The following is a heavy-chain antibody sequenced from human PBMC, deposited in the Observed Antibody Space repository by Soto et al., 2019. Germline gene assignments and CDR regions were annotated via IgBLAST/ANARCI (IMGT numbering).Heavy chain of an antibody. J-gene: IGHJ6*02. Sequence: QVQLVQSGAEVKKPGSSVKVSCKASGGTFSNYAISWVRQAPGQGLEWMGGIIPISGTANYAQKFQGRVTITGGESTITAYMELSSLRSEDTAVYYCARSQGSSTSLEIYYYYYYGMDVWGQGTTVTVSS. D-gene: IGHD2-2*01. CDR2: IIPISGTA. V-gene: IGHV1-69*01. CDR1: GGTFSNYA. CDR3: ARSQGSSTSLEIYYYYYYGMDV.